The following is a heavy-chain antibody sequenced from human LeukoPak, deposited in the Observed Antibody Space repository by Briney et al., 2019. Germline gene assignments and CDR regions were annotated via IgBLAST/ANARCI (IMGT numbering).Heavy chain of an antibody. CDR2: IYHSGIT. D-gene: IGHD2-2*01. CDR1: GYSISSGYY. V-gene: IGHV4-38-2*01. J-gene: IGHJ5*02. CDR3: ARLDCSSTICYGGPNWFDP. Sequence: PSETLSLTCAVSGYSISSGYYWGWIRQPPGKGLEWIGNIYHSGITYYNPSLKSRVTISVDTSKNQFSLKLSSVTAADTAAYYCARLDCSSTICYGGPNWFDPWGHGTLVTVSS.